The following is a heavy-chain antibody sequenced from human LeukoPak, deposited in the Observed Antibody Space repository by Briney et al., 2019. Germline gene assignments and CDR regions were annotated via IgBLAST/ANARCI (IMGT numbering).Heavy chain of an antibody. CDR1: GGSISSGGYY. D-gene: IGHD3-10*01. J-gene: IGHJ4*02. Sequence: SQTLSLTRTVSGGSISSGGYYWSWIRQHPGKGLEWIGYIYYSGSTYYNPSLKSRVTISVDTSKNQFSLKLSSVTAADTAVYYCARRGVTQKYFDYWGQGTLVTVSS. CDR2: IYYSGST. V-gene: IGHV4-31*03. CDR3: ARRGVTQKYFDY.